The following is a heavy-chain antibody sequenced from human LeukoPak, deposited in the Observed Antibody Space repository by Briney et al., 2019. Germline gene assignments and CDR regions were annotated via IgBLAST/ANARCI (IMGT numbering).Heavy chain of an antibody. V-gene: IGHV3-48*04. Sequence: RGSLRLSCAGSGFIFRSHGMIWVRQAPGRGLEWVSYISPGGNTIYYADSMKGRFTVSRDDAKNSLSLHMNSLRAEDTAVYYCARVRGPTVTTMYFDYWGQGTLVTVSS. D-gene: IGHD4-17*01. CDR1: GFIFRSHG. J-gene: IGHJ4*02. CDR2: ISPGGNTI. CDR3: ARVRGPTVTTMYFDY.